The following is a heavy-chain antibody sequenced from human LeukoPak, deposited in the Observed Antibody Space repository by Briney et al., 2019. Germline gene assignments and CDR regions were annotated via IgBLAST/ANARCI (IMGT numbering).Heavy chain of an antibody. Sequence: GGSLRLSCAASGFTVSSNYMSWVRQAPGKGLEWVSVIYSGGSTYYADSVKGRFTISRDNSKNMLYLQVNSLRAEDTAVYYCARDVGPYYDILTGYYGGYYFDYWGQGAPVTVSS. CDR2: IYSGGST. J-gene: IGHJ4*02. CDR1: GFTVSSNY. D-gene: IGHD3-9*01. V-gene: IGHV3-53*01. CDR3: ARDVGPYYDILTGYYGGYYFDY.